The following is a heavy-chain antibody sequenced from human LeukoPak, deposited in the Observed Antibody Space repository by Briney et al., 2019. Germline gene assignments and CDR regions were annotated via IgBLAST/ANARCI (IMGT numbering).Heavy chain of an antibody. CDR1: AVTFSNYW. Sequence: SGGSLRLSCAASAVTFSNYWMSWVRQAPGKGLEWVANIKQDGSEKYYVDSVKGRFTISRDNAKKSLYLQMNSLRAEDTAVYYCAREAAAGFDYWGQGTLVTVSS. V-gene: IGHV3-7*01. J-gene: IGHJ4*02. CDR2: IKQDGSEK. CDR3: AREAAAGFDY. D-gene: IGHD6-13*01.